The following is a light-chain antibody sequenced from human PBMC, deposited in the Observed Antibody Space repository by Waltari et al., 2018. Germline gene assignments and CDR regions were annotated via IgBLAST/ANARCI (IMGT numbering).Light chain of an antibody. CDR2: KAS. CDR3: QQYDSFPYT. Sequence: DIQMTQSPSTLSASIGDRDTVTCRASQSINIWLAWYQQKPGKAPKHRIYKASNLDSGVPSRFSGSGSGTEFTVTISSLQPDDLATYYCQQYDSFPYTFGQGTKLEIK. J-gene: IGKJ2*01. CDR1: QSINIW. V-gene: IGKV1-5*03.